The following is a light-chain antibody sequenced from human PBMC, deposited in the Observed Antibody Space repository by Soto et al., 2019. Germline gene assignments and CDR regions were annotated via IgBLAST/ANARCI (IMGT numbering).Light chain of an antibody. CDR3: CSYAGTYTPR. Sequence: QSALTQPRSVSGSPGQSVTISCTGTSSDVGGYNYVSWYQQHPGKAPKLMIYDVSKRPSGVPDRFSGSKSGNTASLTISGLQAEDEADYYCCSYAGTYTPRFGGGTKVTVL. CDR1: SSDVGGYNY. J-gene: IGLJ2*01. V-gene: IGLV2-11*01. CDR2: DVS.